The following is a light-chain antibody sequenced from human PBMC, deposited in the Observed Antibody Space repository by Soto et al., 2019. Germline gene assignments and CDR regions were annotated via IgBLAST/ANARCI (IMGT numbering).Light chain of an antibody. CDR1: SSDVGDYNY. CDR3: SSYTRSSLYV. CDR2: DVS. J-gene: IGLJ1*01. Sequence: QSALTQPASVSGSPGQWITISCTGTSSDVGDYNYVSWYQQHPGKAPKLMIYDVSNRPSGVSNRFSGSKSGNTASLTISGLQAEDEADYYCSSYTRSSLYVFGTGTKVTVL. V-gene: IGLV2-14*01.